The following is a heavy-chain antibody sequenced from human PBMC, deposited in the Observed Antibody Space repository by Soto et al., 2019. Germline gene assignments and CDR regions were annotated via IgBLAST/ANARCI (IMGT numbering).Heavy chain of an antibody. CDR1: GFTFSDYY. Sequence: GGSLRLSCAASGFTFSDYYMSWIRQAPGKGLEWVSYISSSGSTIYYADSVKGRFTISRDNAKNSLYLQMNSLRAEDTAVYYCARSLSSGWYTNWFDPWGQGTLVTVSS. CDR3: ARSLSSGWYTNWFDP. D-gene: IGHD6-19*01. CDR2: ISSSGSTI. J-gene: IGHJ5*02. V-gene: IGHV3-11*01.